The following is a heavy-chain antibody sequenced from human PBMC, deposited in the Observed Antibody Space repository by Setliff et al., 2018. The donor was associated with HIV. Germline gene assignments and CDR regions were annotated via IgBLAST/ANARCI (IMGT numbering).Heavy chain of an antibody. J-gene: IGHJ5*02. Sequence: SEPLSLTCTVSGGSISSNSYYWGWIRQPPGKGLEWIGSIYYSGSTYYNPSLRSRVTISVYTSKTQFSLNLSSVTAADTAVYYCARVKGVDCSSVSCYPSWFDPWGQGTLVTVSS. CDR3: ARVKGVDCSSVSCYPSWFDP. CDR2: IYYSGST. V-gene: IGHV4-39*01. D-gene: IGHD2-2*01. CDR1: GGSISSNSYY.